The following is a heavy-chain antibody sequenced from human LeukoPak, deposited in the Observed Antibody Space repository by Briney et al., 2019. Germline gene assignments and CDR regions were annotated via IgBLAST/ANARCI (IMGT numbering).Heavy chain of an antibody. J-gene: IGHJ5*02. D-gene: IGHD1-7*01. CDR3: ASDSEGVTGTTSWFDP. V-gene: IGHV3-21*01. Sequence: GGSLRLSCAASGFTFSSYSMNWVRQAPGKGLEWVSSISTSSSYIYYADSVKGRFTISRDNARNSLYLQMNSLRAEDTAVYYCASDSEGVTGTTSWFDPWGQGTLVTVSS. CDR2: ISTSSSYI. CDR1: GFTFSSYS.